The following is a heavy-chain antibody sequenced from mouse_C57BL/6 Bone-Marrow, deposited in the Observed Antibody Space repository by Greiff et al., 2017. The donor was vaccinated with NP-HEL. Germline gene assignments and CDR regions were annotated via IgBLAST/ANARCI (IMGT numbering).Heavy chain of an antibody. CDR2: IRSKSNNFAT. J-gene: IGHJ4*01. V-gene: IGHV10-1*01. Sequence: EVQGVESGGGLVQPKGSLKLSCAASGFSFNTYAMNWVRQAPGKGLEWVARIRSKSNNFATYYADSVKDRFTISRAASESMLYLQLTNLKTEDTAMYYCVRHGLYYYGSRSYAMDYWGQGTSVTVSS. CDR1: GFSFNTYA. D-gene: IGHD1-1*01. CDR3: VRHGLYYYGSRSYAMDY.